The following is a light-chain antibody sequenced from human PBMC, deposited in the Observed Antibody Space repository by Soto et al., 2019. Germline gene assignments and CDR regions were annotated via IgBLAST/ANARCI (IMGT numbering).Light chain of an antibody. CDR3: QQYGSSLWT. Sequence: EIVLTQSPGTLSLSPGERATLSCRASQSVSSIYLAWYQQKPGQAPRLLIYGASRRATGIPDRFSGSGSGTDFTLTISRLETEDFAMYYCQQYGSSLWTFGQGTKVEIK. V-gene: IGKV3-20*01. J-gene: IGKJ1*01. CDR2: GAS. CDR1: QSVSSIY.